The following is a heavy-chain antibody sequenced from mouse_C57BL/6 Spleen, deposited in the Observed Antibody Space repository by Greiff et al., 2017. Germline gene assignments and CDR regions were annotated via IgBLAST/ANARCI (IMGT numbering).Heavy chain of an antibody. J-gene: IGHJ2*01. CDR3: ARGDYGYDGRAFDD. V-gene: IGHV1-4*01. CDR1: GYTFTSYT. CDR2: INPSSGYT. D-gene: IGHD2-2*01. Sequence: QVQLKESGAELARPGASVKMSCKASGYTFTSYTMHWVKQRPGQGLEWIGYINPSSGYTKYNQKFKDKATLTEDKSSSTAYMQLSSLTSEESAVYYCARGDYGYDGRAFDDWGQGTTLTVSS.